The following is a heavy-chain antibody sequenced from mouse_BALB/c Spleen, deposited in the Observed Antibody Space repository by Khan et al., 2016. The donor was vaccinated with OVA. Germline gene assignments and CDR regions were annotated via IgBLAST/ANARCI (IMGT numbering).Heavy chain of an antibody. CDR3: TRSGYVTLAY. CDR2: INPSNGGT. Sequence: QVHLKESGAELVTPGASVRLSCKASGYTFTSYYLYWVKQRPGQGLEWIGDINPSNGGTHFNEKFKSQATLSVDNSSSTASMQLSSRTSGDSAVYDWTRSGYVTLAYWCQGNRVNGAA. J-gene: IGHJ3*01. D-gene: IGHD2-12*01. V-gene: IGHV1S81*02. CDR1: GYTFTSYY.